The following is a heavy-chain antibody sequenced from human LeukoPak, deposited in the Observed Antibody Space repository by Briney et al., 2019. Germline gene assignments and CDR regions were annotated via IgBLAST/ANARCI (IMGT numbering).Heavy chain of an antibody. CDR2: INTDGSTT. Sequence: GGSLRLSCAASGVTFSNDWMHWVRQAPGKGLVWVSRINTDGSTTTYADSVKGRFTISRDNAKNTLFLQMNSLRVEDTAVYYCTTGRGGRYHYWGQGTLVTVSS. V-gene: IGHV3-74*01. J-gene: IGHJ4*02. CDR1: GVTFSNDW. D-gene: IGHD3-16*02. CDR3: TTGRGGRYHY.